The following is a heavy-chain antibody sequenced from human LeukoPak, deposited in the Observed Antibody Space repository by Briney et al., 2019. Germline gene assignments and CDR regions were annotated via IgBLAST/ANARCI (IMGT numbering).Heavy chain of an antibody. CDR2: IKFDGSEK. J-gene: IGHJ6*02. Sequence: PGGSLRLCCAAYGFTFCNYWVSWGRQARGRGVEWVANIKFDGSEKFYVDSVKGRFTITRDNAKNSLYLQMNRLRPEDTAFYYCAKDLERWLPRGGTNYHYNYGMHVSGQGTTVTVTS. CDR3: AKDLERWLPRGGTNYHYNYGMHV. V-gene: IGHV3-7*03. CDR1: GFTFCNYW. D-gene: IGHD5-24*01.